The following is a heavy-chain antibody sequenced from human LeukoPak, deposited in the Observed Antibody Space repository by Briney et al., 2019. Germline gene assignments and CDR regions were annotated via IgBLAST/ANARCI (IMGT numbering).Heavy chain of an antibody. CDR1: GGTFSSYA. Sequence: ASVKVSCKASGGTFSSYAISWVRQAPGQGLEWMGGIIPIFGTANYAQKFQGRVTITADESTSTAYMELSSLRSEDTAVYYCAREKYSGYDSLCFDYWGQGTLVTVPS. CDR2: IIPIFGTA. V-gene: IGHV1-69*13. D-gene: IGHD5-12*01. CDR3: AREKYSGYDSLCFDY. J-gene: IGHJ4*02.